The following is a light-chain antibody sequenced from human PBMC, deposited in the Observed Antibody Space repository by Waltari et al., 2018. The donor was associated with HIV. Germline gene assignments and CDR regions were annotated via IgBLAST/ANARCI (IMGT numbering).Light chain of an antibody. J-gene: IGLJ2*01. V-gene: IGLV3-21*02. CDR2: DDS. CDR3: QVWDSSSDLVV. CDR1: KIGNKS. Sequence: SYVLPQPPSVSVAPGQTARITCGGTKIGNKSVHWYQQKPGQAPVLVVYDDSDRPSGIPERFSGSNSGNTATLTISRVEAGDEADYFCQVWDSSSDLVVFGGGTKLTVL.